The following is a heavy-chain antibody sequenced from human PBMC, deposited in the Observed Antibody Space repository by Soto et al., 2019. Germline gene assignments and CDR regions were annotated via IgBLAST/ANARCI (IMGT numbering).Heavy chain of an antibody. CDR1: GYTFTSYA. CDR2: INAGNGNT. D-gene: IGHD5-18*01. V-gene: IGHV1-3*01. J-gene: IGHJ6*03. Sequence: QVQLVQSGAEVKKPGASVKVSCKASGYTFTSYAMHWVRQAPGQRLEWMGWINAGNGNTKYSQKFQGRVTSTRYKSASTAYMERSSLRSEDTAVYYCARDPGTAIALIPYYYYMDVWGKGTTVTVSS. CDR3: ARDPGTAIALIPYYYYMDV.